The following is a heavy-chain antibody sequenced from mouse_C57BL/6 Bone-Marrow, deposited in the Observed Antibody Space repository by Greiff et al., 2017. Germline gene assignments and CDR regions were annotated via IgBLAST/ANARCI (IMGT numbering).Heavy chain of an antibody. CDR2: IHPNSGST. CDR3: AREIYYGSNPFAY. Sequence: VQLQQSGAELVKPGASVKLSCKASGYTFTSYWMHWVKQRPGQGLEWIGMIHPNSGSTNYNEKFKSKATLTVDKSSSTAYMQLSSLTSEDSAVYYCAREIYYGSNPFAYWGQGTLVTVSA. J-gene: IGHJ3*01. CDR1: GYTFTSYW. V-gene: IGHV1-64*01. D-gene: IGHD1-1*01.